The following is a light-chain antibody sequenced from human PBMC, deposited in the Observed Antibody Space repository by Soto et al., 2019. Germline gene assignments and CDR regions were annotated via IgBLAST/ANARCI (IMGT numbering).Light chain of an antibody. CDR3: QQYGSSPIT. V-gene: IGKV3-20*01. Sequence: EVVMRQSPATLSVSQGEGATLSCRASQGIGDTLAWYQQKPGQAPRLLIYDASSRATGIPDRFSGSGSGTDFTLTISRLEPEDFAVYYCQQYGSSPITFGQGTRLEIK. CDR2: DAS. CDR1: QGIGDT. J-gene: IGKJ5*01.